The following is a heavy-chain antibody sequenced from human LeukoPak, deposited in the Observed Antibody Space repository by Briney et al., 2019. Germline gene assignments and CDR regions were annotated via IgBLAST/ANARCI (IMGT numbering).Heavy chain of an antibody. CDR2: IYHSGRS. D-gene: IGHD5-18*01. V-gene: IGHV4-59*08. Sequence: SETLSLTCTVSGGSISSYYWTWIRQPPPRGLEWIGYIYHSGRSNYNPSLKSRVTISVDTSKNQFSLKLSSVTAADTAVYYCARQGYSYAYGFWGQGTLVTVSS. J-gene: IGHJ4*02. CDR1: GGSISSYY. CDR3: ARQGYSYAYGF.